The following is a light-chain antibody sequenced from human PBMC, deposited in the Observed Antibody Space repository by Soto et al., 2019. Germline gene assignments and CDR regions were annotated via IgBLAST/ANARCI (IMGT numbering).Light chain of an antibody. Sequence: DIQMTQSPSSLSASVGDRVTITCRASLSISSDLNWYQQKPGKAPKVLIFGASSLQSGVPSRFSGSGSGTDFKLTISSLQPEDSATYYCQQSYTTPRTFGQGTKLEIK. CDR3: QQSYTTPRT. CDR2: GAS. CDR1: LSISSD. J-gene: IGKJ2*01. V-gene: IGKV1-39*01.